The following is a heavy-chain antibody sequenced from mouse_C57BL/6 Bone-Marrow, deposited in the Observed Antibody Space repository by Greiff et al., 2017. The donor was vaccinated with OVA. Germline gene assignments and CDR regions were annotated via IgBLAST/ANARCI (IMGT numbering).Heavy chain of an antibody. CDR3: ARSDLLWLRRGDY. V-gene: IGHV1-55*01. CDR2: IYPGSGST. D-gene: IGHD2-2*01. CDR1: GYTFTSYW. J-gene: IGHJ2*01. Sequence: QVQLQQPGAELVRPGTSVKLSCKASGYTFTSYWITWVKQRPGQGLEWIGDIYPGSGSTNYNEKFKSKATLTVDTSSSTAYMQLSSLTSEDSAVYYCARSDLLWLRRGDYWGQGTTLTVSS.